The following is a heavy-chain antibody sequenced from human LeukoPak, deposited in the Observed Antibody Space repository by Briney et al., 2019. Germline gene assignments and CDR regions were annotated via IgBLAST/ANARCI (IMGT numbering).Heavy chain of an antibody. V-gene: IGHV3-74*01. Sequence: GGSLRLSCAASGFTSSRHWMHWVRQAPGKGLAWVSRISGDGSSTSYADSVKGRFTIYRDNAKNTMYLQMNSLTVEDTAVYYCVRTTYGPEYWGQGTLVTVSS. CDR2: ISGDGSST. D-gene: IGHD1-1*01. CDR3: VRTTYGPEY. J-gene: IGHJ4*02. CDR1: GFTSSRHW.